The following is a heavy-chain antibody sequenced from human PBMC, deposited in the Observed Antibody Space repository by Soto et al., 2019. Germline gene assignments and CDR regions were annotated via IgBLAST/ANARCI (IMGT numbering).Heavy chain of an antibody. J-gene: IGHJ5*02. D-gene: IGHD3-9*01. CDR3: ATYDILAAYYH. CDR1: GGSVSSGSYY. V-gene: IGHV4-61*01. CDR2: IYYSGST. Sequence: LSLTCTVSGGSVSSGSYYWNWIRQPPGKGLEWIGYIYYSGSTNYNPSLKSRVTISVDTSKNQFSLKLSSVTAADTAVYYCATYDILAAYYHWGQGTLVTVSS.